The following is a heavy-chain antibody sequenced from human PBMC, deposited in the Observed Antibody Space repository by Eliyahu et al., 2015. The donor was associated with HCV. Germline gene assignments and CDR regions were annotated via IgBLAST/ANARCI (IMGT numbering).Heavy chain of an antibody. V-gene: IGHV3-21*01. CDR1: GFTFTSYS. CDR2: XSISSTYI. D-gene: IGHD3-10*01. J-gene: IGHJ4*02. Sequence: EVHLVESGGGLVKPGGSLRLSCAASGFTFTSYSMNWVRQAPGKGLEWVSSXSISSTYIYYADSVKGRFTISRDNTKNSLYLRMNSLSAEDTAVYYCARGAPYGSGSWGPNFDYWGQGILVTVSS. CDR3: ARGAPYGSGSWGPNFDY.